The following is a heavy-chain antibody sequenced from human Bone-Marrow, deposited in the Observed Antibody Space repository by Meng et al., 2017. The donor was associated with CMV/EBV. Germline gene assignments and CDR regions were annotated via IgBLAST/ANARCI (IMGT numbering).Heavy chain of an antibody. V-gene: IGHV6-1*01. Sequence: SETLSLTCAISGDSVSSNSAAWNWIRQSPSRGLEWLGRTYYRSKWYNDYAVSVKSRITINPDTSKNQFSLQLNSVTPEDTAVYYCARERFDHGSGSYGYYYYGMDVWGQGTRVTVYS. CDR2: TYYRSKWYN. J-gene: IGHJ6*02. CDR1: GDSVSSNSAA. CDR3: ARERFDHGSGSYGYYYYGMDV. D-gene: IGHD3-10*01.